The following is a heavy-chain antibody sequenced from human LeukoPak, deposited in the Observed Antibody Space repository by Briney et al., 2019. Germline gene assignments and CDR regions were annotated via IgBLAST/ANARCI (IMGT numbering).Heavy chain of an antibody. CDR1: GGTFSSYA. CDR2: IIPIFGTA. CDR3: AGSKWERSNAFDI. Sequence: SVKVSCKASGGTFSSYAISWVRQAPGQGLEWMGRIIPIFGTANYAQKFQGRVTITTDESTSTAYMELSSLRSEDTAVYYCAGSKWERSNAFDIWGQGTMVTVSS. D-gene: IGHD1-26*01. V-gene: IGHV1-69*05. J-gene: IGHJ3*02.